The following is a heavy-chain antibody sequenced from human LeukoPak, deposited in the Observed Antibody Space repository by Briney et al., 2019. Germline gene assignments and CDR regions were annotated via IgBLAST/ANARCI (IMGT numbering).Heavy chain of an antibody. CDR1: GGSISSYY. J-gene: IGHJ5*02. Sequence: SETLSLTSTVSGGSISSYYWSWIRQPPGKGLEWIGYIYYSGSTNYNPSLKSRVTISVDTSKNQFSLKLSSVTAADTAVYYCARDLIGSYPPGRWFDPWGQGTLVTVSS. CDR2: IYYSGST. V-gene: IGHV4-59*01. CDR3: ARDLIGSYPPGRWFDP. D-gene: IGHD1-26*01.